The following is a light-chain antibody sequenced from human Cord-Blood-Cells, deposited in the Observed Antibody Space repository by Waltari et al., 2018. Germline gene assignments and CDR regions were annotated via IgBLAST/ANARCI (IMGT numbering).Light chain of an antibody. V-gene: IGKV1-39*01. CDR3: QQIYSTRT. CDR1: QSISSY. CDR2: AAS. J-gene: IGKJ4*01. Sequence: DIQISQSPSSLSDSVGDRVTIPCRASQSISSYLHWYQQKPGKAPKLLIYAASSLQSSFPSRCSVSGYGADFTLTISSLQPEDLATYYCQQIYSTRTSGGATKVEIK.